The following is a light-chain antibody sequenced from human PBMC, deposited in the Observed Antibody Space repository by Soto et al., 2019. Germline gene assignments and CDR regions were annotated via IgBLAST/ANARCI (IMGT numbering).Light chain of an antibody. CDR1: QTISSW. V-gene: IGKV1-5*03. Sequence: DIQMTQSPSTLSGSVGDRVTITCRASQTISSWLAWYQQKPGKAPKLLIYKASTLKSGVPSRFSGSGSGTESTLTISSLQPDHFATYYCQHYNSYSETFGQGTKVDIK. CDR3: QHYNSYSET. J-gene: IGKJ1*01. CDR2: KAS.